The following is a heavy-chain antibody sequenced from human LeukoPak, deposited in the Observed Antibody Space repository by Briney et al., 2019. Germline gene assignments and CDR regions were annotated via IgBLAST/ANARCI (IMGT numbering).Heavy chain of an antibody. V-gene: IGHV1-69*05. Sequence: ASVKVSCKASGYTFTSYGISWVRQAPGQGLEWMGRIIPIFGTANYAQKFQGRVTITTDESTSTAYMELSSLRSEDTAVYYCARDLYGSYDLWGRGTLVTVSS. J-gene: IGHJ2*01. CDR1: GYTFTSYG. D-gene: IGHD4-17*01. CDR3: ARDLYGSYDL. CDR2: IIPIFGTA.